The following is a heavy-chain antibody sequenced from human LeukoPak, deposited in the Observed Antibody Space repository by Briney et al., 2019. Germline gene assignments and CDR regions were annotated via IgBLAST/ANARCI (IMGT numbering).Heavy chain of an antibody. J-gene: IGHJ4*02. CDR1: GYTFTGYY. V-gene: IGHV1-2*02. CDR2: INPNSGGT. CDR3: ARFYYDILTGYYYFDY. D-gene: IGHD3-9*01. Sequence: ASVKVSCKASGYTFTGYYMHWVRQAPGQGLEWMGWINPNSGGTNYAQKFQGRVTMTRDTSISTAYMKLSRLRSDDTALYYWARFYYDILTGYYYFDYWGQGTLVTVSS.